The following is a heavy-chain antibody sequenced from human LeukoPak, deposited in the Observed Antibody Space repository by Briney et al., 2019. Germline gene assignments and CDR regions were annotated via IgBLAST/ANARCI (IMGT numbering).Heavy chain of an antibody. D-gene: IGHD3-3*01. CDR1: GGSISSSSYY. V-gene: IGHV4-39*01. J-gene: IGHJ4*02. Sequence: SETLSLTCTVSGGSISSSSYYWGWIRQPPGKGLEWIGSIYYSGSTYYNPSLKSRVTISVDTSKNQFSLKLSSVTAADPAVYYWARRFWSGYYIHGGQGTLVTVSS. CDR3: ARRFWSGYYIH. CDR2: IYYSGST.